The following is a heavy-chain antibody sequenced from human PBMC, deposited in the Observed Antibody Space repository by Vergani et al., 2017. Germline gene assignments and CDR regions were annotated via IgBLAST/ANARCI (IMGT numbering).Heavy chain of an antibody. CDR1: GYTFTGYY. D-gene: IGHD1-26*01. J-gene: IGHJ1*01. V-gene: IGHV1-2*02. CDR2: INPNSGGT. CDR3: ARDSSPWGPQDSGSYYSYFQH. Sequence: QVQLVQSGAAVKKPGASVKVSCKASGYTFTGYYMHWVRQAPGQGLEWMGWINPNSGGTNYAQKFQGRVTMARDTSIRPAYMELGRLRSDDTAVYYCARDSSPWGPQDSGSYYSYFQHWGQGTLVTVSS.